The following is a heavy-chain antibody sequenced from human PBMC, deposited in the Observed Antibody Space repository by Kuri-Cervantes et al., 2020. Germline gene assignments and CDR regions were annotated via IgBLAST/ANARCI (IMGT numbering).Heavy chain of an antibody. CDR2: ISAYNGNT. Sequence: ASVKVSCKAPGYTFTSYGISWVRQAPGQGLEWMGWISAYNGNTNYAQKLQGRVTMTTDTSTSTAYMELRSLRSDDTAVYYCAREVAGTGRYYYMDVWGKGTTVTVSS. D-gene: IGHD6-13*01. CDR1: GYTFTSYG. V-gene: IGHV1-18*01. CDR3: AREVAGTGRYYYMDV. J-gene: IGHJ6*03.